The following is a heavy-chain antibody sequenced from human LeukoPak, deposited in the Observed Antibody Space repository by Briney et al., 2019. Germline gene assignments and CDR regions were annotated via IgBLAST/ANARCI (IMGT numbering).Heavy chain of an antibody. CDR3: TRDPVWGLA. CDR1: VDSVSSKSAS. J-gene: IGHJ5*02. D-gene: IGHD3-16*01. V-gene: IGHV6-1*01. Sequence: SQTLSLTCAISVDSVSSKSASWNWIRQSPSRGLEWLERAYCRYKWYHEYGVSVKGRITVNPDTSEIQFSLQLNSVTPEDMAVYYCTRDPVWGLAWGGGTLVTV. CDR2: AYCRYKWYH.